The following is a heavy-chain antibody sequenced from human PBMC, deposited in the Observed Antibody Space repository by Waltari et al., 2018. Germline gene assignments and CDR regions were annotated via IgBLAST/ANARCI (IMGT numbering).Heavy chain of an antibody. J-gene: IGHJ4*02. CDR3: ARRARAGSCVYYFDS. CDR2: INYIGST. CDR1: GGPISSSSHY. Sequence: QLQLQESGPGLVKPSETLSLTCTVSGGPISSSSHYWGWIRQPPGKGLEWICSINYIGSTNNNPSLKSRVTRSVDTAKNQFCRKMNSVTATVTAVYYCARRARAGSCVYYFDSWGQGTLVTVSS. D-gene: IGHD3-10*01. V-gene: IGHV4-39*01.